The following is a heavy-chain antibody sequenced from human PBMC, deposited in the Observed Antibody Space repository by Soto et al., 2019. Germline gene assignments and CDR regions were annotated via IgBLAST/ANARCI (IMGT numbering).Heavy chain of an antibody. J-gene: IGHJ6*03. Sequence: GGSLRLSCAASGFTCSSYWMSWVRQAPGKGLEWVANIKQDGSEKYYVDSVKGRFTISRDNAKNSLYLQMNSLRAEDTAVYYCARDFSPHYDYIWGSYRRPYYYYYMDVWGKGTTVTVSS. CDR3: ARDFSPHYDYIWGSYRRPYYYYYMDV. CDR1: GFTCSSYW. D-gene: IGHD3-16*02. CDR2: IKQDGSEK. V-gene: IGHV3-7*01.